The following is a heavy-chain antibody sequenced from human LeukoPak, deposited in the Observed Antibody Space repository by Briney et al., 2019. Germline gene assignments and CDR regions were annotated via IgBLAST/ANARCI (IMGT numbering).Heavy chain of an antibody. CDR1: GLTFSTYA. J-gene: IGHJ5*02. V-gene: IGHV3-23*01. Sequence: PGGSLRLSCTASGLTFSTYALSWVRQTPGKGLEWLSVISATGSTTYYADSVRGRFTISRDNSKNTLYLQMNTLRAEDTAVYYCATAQVYSSSWDDHWGQGTLVTVFS. CDR3: ATAQVYSSSWDDH. D-gene: IGHD6-13*01. CDR2: ISATGSTT.